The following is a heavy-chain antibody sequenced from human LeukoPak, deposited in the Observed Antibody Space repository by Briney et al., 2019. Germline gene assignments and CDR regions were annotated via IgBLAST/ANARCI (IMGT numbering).Heavy chain of an antibody. Sequence: PGRSLRLSCAASGFSFSDYYMSWIRQAPGKGLEWISYISGSGGTTYYADSVKGRFAISRDNAKNSLYRQMNSLRAEDTAVYYCARGTRMIGPWGQGTLVTVSS. CDR1: GFSFSDYY. CDR3: ARGTRMIGP. CDR2: ISGSGGTT. V-gene: IGHV3-11*01. J-gene: IGHJ5*02. D-gene: IGHD3-16*01.